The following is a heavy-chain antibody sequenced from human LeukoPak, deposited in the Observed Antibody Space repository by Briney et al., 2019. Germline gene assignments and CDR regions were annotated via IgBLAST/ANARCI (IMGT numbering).Heavy chain of an antibody. V-gene: IGHV3-33*01. CDR1: GFTFSKYG. Sequence: GTSLRLSCAASGFTFSKYGMHWVRQAPGKGLEWVAVIWFDGINTNHADSVRGRFTISRDNSKTTLFLQMDGLRAEDTAVYYCAREVVIVVEPAANTIDYWGQGTRVTVSS. CDR2: IWFDGINT. CDR3: AREVVIVVEPAANTIDY. J-gene: IGHJ4*02. D-gene: IGHD2-2*01.